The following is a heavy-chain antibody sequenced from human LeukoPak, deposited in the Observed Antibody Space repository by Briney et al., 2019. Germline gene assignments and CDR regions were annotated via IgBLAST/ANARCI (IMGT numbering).Heavy chain of an antibody. CDR2: ISGSGGST. CDR1: GFTFSSYA. V-gene: IGHV3-23*01. CDR3: AKDKGHPDYYYSDY. Sequence: LSGGSLRLSCAASGFTFSSYAMSWVRQAPGKGLEWVSAISGSGGSTYYADSVKGRFTISRGNSKNTLYLQMNSLRAEDTAVYYCAKDKGHPDYYYSDYWGQGTLVTVSS. J-gene: IGHJ4*02. D-gene: IGHD1-26*01.